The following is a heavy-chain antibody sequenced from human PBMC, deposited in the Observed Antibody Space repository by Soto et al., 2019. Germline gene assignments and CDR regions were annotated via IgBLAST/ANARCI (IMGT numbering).Heavy chain of an antibody. V-gene: IGHV1-3*01. D-gene: IGHD2-2*01. CDR1: GYTFTSFA. CDR2: INAGNGAT. J-gene: IGHJ4*02. Sequence: QVQLVQSGAEVRKPGASVKVSCKASGYTFTSFAINWVRQAPGPRLEWVGWINAGNGATTYSQNFQGRVTITRDTSANTASMELRSLRSEDTAVFSCARFCSSSLCYAAFDYWGQGTLVTVSS. CDR3: ARFCSSSLCYAAFDY.